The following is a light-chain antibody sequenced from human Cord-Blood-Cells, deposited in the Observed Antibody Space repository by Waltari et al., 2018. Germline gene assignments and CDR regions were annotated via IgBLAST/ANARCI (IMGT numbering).Light chain of an antibody. V-gene: IGLV1-40*01. CDR3: QSYDSSLSGSV. J-gene: IGLJ3*02. CDR1: SSNIGAGYD. Sequence: QSVLTQPPSVSGAPGQRVTISCTGSSSNIGAGYDIHWYQQLPGTAPKLLIYGNSTRTTGVPVRCSGSKSGTSASLAITGLQAEDEADYYCQSYDSSLSGSVFGGGTKLTVL. CDR2: GNS.